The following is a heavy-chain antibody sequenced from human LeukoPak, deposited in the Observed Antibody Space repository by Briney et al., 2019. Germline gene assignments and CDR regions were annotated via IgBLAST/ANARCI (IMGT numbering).Heavy chain of an antibody. CDR3: ARCRKYYYDSSGYYDFDY. J-gene: IGHJ4*02. Sequence: GGSLRLSCAASGFTFSSYSMNWVRQAPGKGLEWVSSISSSSSYIYYADSVKGRVTISRDNAKNSLYLQMNSLRAEDTAVYYCARCRKYYYDSSGYYDFDYWGQGTLVSVSS. D-gene: IGHD3-22*01. CDR1: GFTFSSYS. CDR2: ISSSSSYI. V-gene: IGHV3-21*01.